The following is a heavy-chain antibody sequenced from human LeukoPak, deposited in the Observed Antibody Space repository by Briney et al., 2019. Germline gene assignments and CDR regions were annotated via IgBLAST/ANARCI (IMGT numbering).Heavy chain of an antibody. Sequence: GGSLRLSCVASGSTFTSYWMSWVRQAPGKGLEWVANIKQDGSEKYYVDSVRGRFTISRDNAKNSLYLQMNSLRAEDTAVYNCVRVRGYYDSSGYYSYYFDYWGQGALVTVSS. V-gene: IGHV3-7*01. CDR2: IKQDGSEK. CDR3: VRVRGYYDSSGYYSYYFDY. J-gene: IGHJ4*02. CDR1: GSTFTSYW. D-gene: IGHD3-22*01.